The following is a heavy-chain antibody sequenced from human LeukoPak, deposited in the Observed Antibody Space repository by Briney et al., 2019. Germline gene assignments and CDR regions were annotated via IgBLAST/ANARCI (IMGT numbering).Heavy chain of an antibody. V-gene: IGHV3-53*01. D-gene: IGHD3-22*01. CDR2: IYSGGPT. CDR1: GFTVSSNY. Sequence: SGGSLRLSCAASGFTVSSNYMSWVRQAPGKGLEWVSVIYSGGPTYYADSVKGRFTISRDNSKNTLYLQMNSLRAEDTAVYYCAKALSNRITMIVVSGWGQGTLVTVSS. J-gene: IGHJ4*02. CDR3: AKALSNRITMIVVSG.